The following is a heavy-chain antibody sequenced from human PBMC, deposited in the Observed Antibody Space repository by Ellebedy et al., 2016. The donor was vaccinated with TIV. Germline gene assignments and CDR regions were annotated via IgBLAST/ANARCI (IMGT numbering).Heavy chain of an antibody. CDR1: GFTFSNYW. Sequence: GESLRLSCTASGFTFSNYWMTWVRQAPGKGLEWVANIKQDGSEKYYVDSVKGRFSISRDNAKNSLYVQMNSLRDEDTAVYYCARDQWLGRAYYFDSWGQGTLVTVSS. CDR2: IKQDGSEK. V-gene: IGHV3-7*01. CDR3: ARDQWLGRAYYFDS. D-gene: IGHD6-19*01. J-gene: IGHJ4*02.